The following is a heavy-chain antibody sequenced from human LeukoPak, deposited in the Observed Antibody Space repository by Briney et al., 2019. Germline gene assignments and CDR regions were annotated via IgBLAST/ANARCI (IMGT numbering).Heavy chain of an antibody. Sequence: SETLSLTCTVSGGSISSSSYYWGWIRQPPGKGLEWIGSIYYSGSTYYNPSLKSRVTISVDTSKNQFSLKLSSVTAADTAVYYCARAPKYCSSTSCYPPNWFDPWGQGTLVTVSS. CDR2: IYYSGST. J-gene: IGHJ5*02. CDR1: GGSISSSSYY. D-gene: IGHD2-2*01. CDR3: ARAPKYCSSTSCYPPNWFDP. V-gene: IGHV4-39*07.